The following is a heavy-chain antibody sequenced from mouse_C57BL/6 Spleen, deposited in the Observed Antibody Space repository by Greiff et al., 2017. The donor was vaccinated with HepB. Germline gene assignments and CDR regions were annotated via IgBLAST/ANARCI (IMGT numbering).Heavy chain of an antibody. J-gene: IGHJ1*03. Sequence: EVHLVESGGGLVKPGGSLKLSCAASGFTFSDYGMHWVRQAPEKGLEWVAYISSGSSTIYYADTVKGRFTISRDNAKNTLFLQMTSLRSEDTAMYYCARTGGSSPHWYFDVWGTGTTVTVSS. CDR1: GFTFSDYG. CDR3: ARTGGSSPHWYFDV. CDR2: ISSGSSTI. V-gene: IGHV5-17*01. D-gene: IGHD1-1*01.